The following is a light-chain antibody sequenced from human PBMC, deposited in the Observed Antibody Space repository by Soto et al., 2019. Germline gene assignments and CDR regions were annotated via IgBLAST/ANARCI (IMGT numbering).Light chain of an antibody. CDR1: QTISSW. Sequence: DIQMTQSPSTLSGSVGDRVTMTWKASQTISSWLAWYQQKPGKATKLLIYKATTLKSGVPSRFSGSGSGTEFTLTLPSLQPDDFATYYCQHYNSYSEACGQGTKVDIK. J-gene: IGKJ1*01. V-gene: IGKV1-5*03. CDR3: QHYNSYSEA. CDR2: KAT.